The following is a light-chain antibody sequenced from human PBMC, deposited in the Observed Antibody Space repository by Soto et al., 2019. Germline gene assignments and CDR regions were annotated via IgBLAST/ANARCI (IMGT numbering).Light chain of an antibody. CDR3: QQRSKWPLT. V-gene: IGKV3-11*01. CDR2: DAS. J-gene: IGKJ4*01. CDR1: QSVYNF. Sequence: EIVLTQSPVSLSLSPGERVTLSCRASQSVYNFLAWYQQRPGQAPRLLIYDASNRATGIPARFSGSGSGTDFTLTISSLEPEDFAVYYCQQRSKWPLTFGGGTKVEIK.